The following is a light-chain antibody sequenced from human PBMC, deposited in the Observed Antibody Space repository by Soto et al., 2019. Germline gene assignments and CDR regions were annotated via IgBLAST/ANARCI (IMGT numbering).Light chain of an antibody. CDR3: QQSYSTPVYT. CDR2: AAS. Sequence: DIQMTQSPSSLSASVGDRVTITCRASQSISSYLNWYQQKPGKAPKLLIYAASSLQSGVPSRFSGSGSGTDFTLTISSLQPKDFATYYCQQSYSTPVYTFGQGTKLEIK. CDR1: QSISSY. V-gene: IGKV1-39*01. J-gene: IGKJ2*01.